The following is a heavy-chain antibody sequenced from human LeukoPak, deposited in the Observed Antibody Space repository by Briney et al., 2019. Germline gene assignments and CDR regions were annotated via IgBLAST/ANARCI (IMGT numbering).Heavy chain of an antibody. D-gene: IGHD3-10*01. CDR3: AKRGVVIRVFLVGFHKEAYYFDS. CDR2: ISDSGGRT. CDR1: GITLSNYG. V-gene: IGHV3-23*01. Sequence: GGSLRLSCAVSGITLSNYGMSWVRQASGKGLEWVAGISDSGGRTNYADSVKGRFTISRDNPKNTLYLQMNSLRAEDTAVYFCAKRGVVIRVFLVGFHKEAYYFDSWGQGALVTVSS. J-gene: IGHJ4*02.